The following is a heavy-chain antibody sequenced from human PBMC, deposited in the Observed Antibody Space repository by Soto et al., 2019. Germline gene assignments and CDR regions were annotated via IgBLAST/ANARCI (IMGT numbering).Heavy chain of an antibody. V-gene: IGHV4-61*01. D-gene: IGHD5-18*01. Sequence: SETLSLTCTVSGGSVSSGSYYWSWIRQPPGKGLEWIGYIYYSGSTNYNPSLKSRVTISVDTSKNQFSLKLSSVTAADTAVYYCARTEHVDTAMVFDYWGQGTLVTGSS. CDR1: GGSVSSGSYY. J-gene: IGHJ4*02. CDR2: IYYSGST. CDR3: ARTEHVDTAMVFDY.